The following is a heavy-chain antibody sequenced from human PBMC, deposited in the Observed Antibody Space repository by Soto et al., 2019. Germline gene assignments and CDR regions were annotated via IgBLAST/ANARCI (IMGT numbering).Heavy chain of an antibody. D-gene: IGHD2-15*01. J-gene: IGHJ4*02. CDR3: AKDIVVVVAAKIGFALDY. CDR2: ISGSGGST. Sequence: GGSLRLSCAASGFTFSSYAMSWVRQALGKGLEWVSAISGSGGSTYYADSVKGRFTISRDNSKNTLYLQMNSLRAEDTAVYYCAKDIVVVVAAKIGFALDYWGQGTLVTVSS. V-gene: IGHV3-23*01. CDR1: GFTFSSYA.